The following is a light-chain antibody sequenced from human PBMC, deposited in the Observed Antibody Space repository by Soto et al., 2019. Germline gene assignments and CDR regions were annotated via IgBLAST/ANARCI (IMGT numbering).Light chain of an antibody. Sequence: AIQLTQSPSSLSASVGDRVTLTCRARQGIARALAWCQQKPGKPTKHLIYDASSLETGVPSRFSGSGSGTDFTLTIRSLQPEDFETSYCQQFTSYPLTFGGGTKVEIK. CDR3: QQFTSYPLT. V-gene: IGKV1-13*02. CDR2: DAS. CDR1: QGIARA. J-gene: IGKJ4*01.